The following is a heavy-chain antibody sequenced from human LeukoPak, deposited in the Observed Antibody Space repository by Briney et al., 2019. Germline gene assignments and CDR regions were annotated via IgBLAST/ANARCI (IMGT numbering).Heavy chain of an antibody. CDR2: IYYSGST. V-gene: IGHV4-59*08. Sequence: PSETLSLTCTVSGGSISSYYWSWIRQPPGKGLEWIGYIYYSGSTNYNPSPKSRVTISVDTSKNQFSLKLSSVTAADTAVYYCARRRSRASNFDYWGQGTLVTVSS. CDR3: ARRRSRASNFDY. CDR1: GGSISSYY. J-gene: IGHJ4*02.